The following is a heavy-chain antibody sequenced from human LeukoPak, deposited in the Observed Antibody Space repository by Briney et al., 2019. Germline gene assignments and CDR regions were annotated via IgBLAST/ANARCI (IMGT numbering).Heavy chain of an antibody. D-gene: IGHD2-15*01. CDR3: ASDLTSGGYHNY. J-gene: IGHJ4*02. V-gene: IGHV1-2*02. CDR1: GYTFTGYY. CDR2: INPKSGGT. Sequence: GESLKISCKASGYTFTGYYMHWVRQAPGQGLEWMGWINPKSGGTNYAQQFQGRVTMTRDTSISTAYMELSRLRSDDTAVYYCASDLTSGGYHNYWGQGTLVTVSS.